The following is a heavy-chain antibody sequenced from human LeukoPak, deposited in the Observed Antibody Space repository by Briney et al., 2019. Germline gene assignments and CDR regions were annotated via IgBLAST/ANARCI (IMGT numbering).Heavy chain of an antibody. CDR3: ARSSHIAAAGTGPYYYYYYYMDV. CDR1: GGSISSYY. J-gene: IGHJ6*03. CDR2: IYYSGST. D-gene: IGHD6-13*01. Sequence: SETLSLTCTVSGGSISSYYWSLIRQPPGKGLEWIGYIYYSGSTNYNPSLKSRVTISVDTSKNQFSLKLSSVTAADTAVYYCARSSHIAAAGTGPYYYYYYYMDVWGKGTTVTVSS. V-gene: IGHV4-59*01.